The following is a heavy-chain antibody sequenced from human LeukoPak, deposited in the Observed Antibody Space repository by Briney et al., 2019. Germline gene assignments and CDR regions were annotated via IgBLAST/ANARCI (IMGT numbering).Heavy chain of an antibody. CDR1: GFTFSSYW. D-gene: IGHD5-18*01. CDR2: INTDGNT. V-gene: IGHV3-74*01. Sequence: GGSLRLSCVASGFTFSSYWMHWVRQPPGKGLVWVSRINTDGNTNYADSVKGRFTISRDNAKNTLYLQMNSLRAEDTAVYYCARYTAMVSFDYWGQGTLVTVSS. CDR3: ARYTAMVSFDY. J-gene: IGHJ4*02.